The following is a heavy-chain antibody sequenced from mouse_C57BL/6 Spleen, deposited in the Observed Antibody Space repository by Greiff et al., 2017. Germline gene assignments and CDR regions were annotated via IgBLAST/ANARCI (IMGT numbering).Heavy chain of an antibody. V-gene: IGHV1-81*01. CDR2: IFPRSGNT. J-gene: IGHJ4*01. CDR3: ARSRYYGSSYAMDY. Sequence: QVQLLQSGAELARPGASVKLSCKASGYTFTSYGISWVKQRTGQGLEWIGEIFPRSGNTYYNEKFKGKATLTADKSSSTAYMELRSLTSEDSAVYFCARSRYYGSSYAMDYWGQGTSVTVSS. D-gene: IGHD1-1*01. CDR1: GYTFTSYG.